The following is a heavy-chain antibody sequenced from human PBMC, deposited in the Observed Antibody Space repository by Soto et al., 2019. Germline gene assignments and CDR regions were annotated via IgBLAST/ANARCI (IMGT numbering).Heavy chain of an antibody. CDR2: ISSSSSNI. Sequence: PWGSLRLSCAASGFTFSSYSMNWFRQAPGKGLEWVSYISSSSSNIYYADSVKGRFTISRDNAKNALYLQMNSLRDEDTAVYYYAITDLRSGHFAHWGPGTLVTVSP. D-gene: IGHD3-10*01. V-gene: IGHV3-48*02. J-gene: IGHJ5*02. CDR1: GFTFSSYS. CDR3: AITDLRSGHFAH.